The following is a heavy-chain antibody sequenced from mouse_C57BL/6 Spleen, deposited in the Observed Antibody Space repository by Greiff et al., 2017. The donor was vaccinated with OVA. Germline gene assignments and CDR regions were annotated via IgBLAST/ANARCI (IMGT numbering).Heavy chain of an antibody. D-gene: IGHD3-2*02. Sequence: QVQLQQSGPELVKPGASVKISCKASGYAFSSSWMNWVKQRPGKGLEWIGRIYPGDGDTNYNGKFKGKATLTADKSSSTAYMQLSSLTSEDSAVYFCATGQLRLTYYYAMDYWGQGTSVTVSS. CDR1: GYAFSSSW. V-gene: IGHV1-82*01. CDR2: IYPGDGDT. CDR3: ATGQLRLTYYYAMDY. J-gene: IGHJ4*01.